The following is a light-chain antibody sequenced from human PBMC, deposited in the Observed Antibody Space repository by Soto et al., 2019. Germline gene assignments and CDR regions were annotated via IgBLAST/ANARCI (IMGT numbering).Light chain of an antibody. CDR3: QKYNRCPWT. V-gene: IGKV1-27*01. CDR2: VAS. Sequence: DIQMTQSPSSLSASVGDRVTITCRASQGISNYLAWYQQQPGKVPKLLIYVASTLQSGVPSRFSGSGSGTDFTLNISSLQPEDVATYYCQKYNRCPWTFGQGAKGEIK. CDR1: QGISNY. J-gene: IGKJ1*01.